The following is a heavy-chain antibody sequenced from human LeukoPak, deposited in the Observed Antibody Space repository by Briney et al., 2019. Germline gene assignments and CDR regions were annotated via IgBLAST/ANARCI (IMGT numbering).Heavy chain of an antibody. J-gene: IGHJ6*02. CDR3: ARGQVGATGKYYYYGMDV. Sequence: GESLQISCKGSGYSFTSYWIGWVRPMPGKGLEWMGIIYPGDSDTRYSPSFQGQVTVSADKSISTAYLQWSSLKASDTAMYYCARGQVGATGKYYYYGMDVWGQGTTVTVSS. V-gene: IGHV5-51*01. D-gene: IGHD1-26*01. CDR1: GYSFTSYW. CDR2: IYPGDSDT.